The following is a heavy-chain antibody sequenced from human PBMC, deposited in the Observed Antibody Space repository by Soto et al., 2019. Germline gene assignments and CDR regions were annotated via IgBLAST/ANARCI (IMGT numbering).Heavy chain of an antibody. D-gene: IGHD1-26*01. J-gene: IGHJ4*02. CDR2: ISYDGSNK. Sequence: QVQLVESGGGVVQPGRSLRLSCAASGFTFSSYGMHWVRQAPGKGLEWVAVISYDGSNKYYADSVKGRFTISRDNSKNTLYLQVNSLRAEDTAVYYCAKVSGSYGYFDYWGQGTLVTVSS. CDR1: GFTFSSYG. V-gene: IGHV3-30*18. CDR3: AKVSGSYGYFDY.